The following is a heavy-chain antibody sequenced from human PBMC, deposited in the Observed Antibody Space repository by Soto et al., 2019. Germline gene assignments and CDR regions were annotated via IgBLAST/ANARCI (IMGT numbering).Heavy chain of an antibody. CDR1: GFTFSSYA. J-gene: IGHJ4*02. CDR3: AKLLWFGELLYTYYFDY. V-gene: IGHV3-23*01. CDR2: ISGSGGST. Sequence: GGSLRLSCAASGFTFSSYAMSWVRQAPGKGLEWVSAISGSGGSTYYADSVKGRFTISRDNSKNTLYLQMNSLRAEDKAVYYCAKLLWFGELLYTYYFDYWGQGTLVTVSS. D-gene: IGHD3-10*01.